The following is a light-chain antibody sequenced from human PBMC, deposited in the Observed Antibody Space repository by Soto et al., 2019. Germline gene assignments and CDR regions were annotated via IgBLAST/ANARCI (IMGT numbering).Light chain of an antibody. CDR2: DVS. J-gene: IGKJ2*01. V-gene: IGKV3-11*01. CDR1: QTVTYY. Sequence: EIVLTQSPATLSLSPGERATLSCRASQTVTYYLAWYQQKPGQAPRLLVYDVSHRATGIPARFSGSGSGTDITLTLSSLEPEDFAVYYCPLRSNGPPMYSFGQGTKLELK. CDR3: PLRSNGPPMYS.